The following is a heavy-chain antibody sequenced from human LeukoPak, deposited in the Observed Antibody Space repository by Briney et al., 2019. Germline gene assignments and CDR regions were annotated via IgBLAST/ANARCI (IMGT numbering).Heavy chain of an antibody. CDR2: MWSEDNSQ. Sequence: GGSLRLSCAASGFAFNNYGMHWVRQAPGKGLEWVGVMWSEDNSQHYADSVKGRFTISKDSSKNTLYLQMNSLRAEDTAVYYCARDLRRTTFDYWGQGTLLTVSS. J-gene: IGHJ4*02. CDR3: ARDLRRTTFDY. CDR1: GFAFNNYG. V-gene: IGHV3-33*01. D-gene: IGHD4-11*01.